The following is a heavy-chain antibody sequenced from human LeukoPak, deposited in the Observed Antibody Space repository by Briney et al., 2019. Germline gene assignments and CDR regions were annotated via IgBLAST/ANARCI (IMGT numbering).Heavy chain of an antibody. CDR3: ARPSIYCSGGSCYPYYFDY. V-gene: IGHV1-18*01. D-gene: IGHD2-15*01. CDR1: GYTFTSYG. J-gene: IGHJ4*02. Sequence: ASVKVSCKASGYTFTSYGISWVRQAPGQGLEWMGWISVYNGNTNYAQKLQGRVTMTTDTSTSTAYMELRSLRSDDTAVYYCARPSIYCSGGSCYPYYFDYWGQGTLVTVSS. CDR2: ISVYNGNT.